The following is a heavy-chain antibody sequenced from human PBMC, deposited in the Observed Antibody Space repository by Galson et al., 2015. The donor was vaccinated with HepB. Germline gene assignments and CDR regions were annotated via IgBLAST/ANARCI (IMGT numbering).Heavy chain of an antibody. CDR3: AREVQVVRGVIHNWFDP. Sequence: SLRLSCAASGFTFSSYGMHWVRQAPGKGLEWVAVIWYDGSNKYYADSVKGRFTISRDNSKNTLFLQMNSLRAEDTAVYYCAREVQVVRGVIHNWFDPWGQGTRVTVSS. V-gene: IGHV3-33*08. CDR1: GFTFSSYG. CDR2: IWYDGSNK. J-gene: IGHJ5*02. D-gene: IGHD3-10*01.